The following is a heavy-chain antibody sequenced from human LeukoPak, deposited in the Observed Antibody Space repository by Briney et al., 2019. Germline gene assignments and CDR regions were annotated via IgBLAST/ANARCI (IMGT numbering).Heavy chain of an antibody. V-gene: IGHV4-39*01. D-gene: IGHD3-10*01. J-gene: IGHJ4*02. Sequence: SETLSLTSTVPGGSIISTRSYSGWIRQPPGKGLEWMGSIYYSGSTSYNPCLKSRVTISVDTSKHQFSLKLSSVTAADTAVYYCAALKGPGRYYFDYWGQGTLVTVSS. CDR1: GGSIISTRSY. CDR3: AALKGPGRYYFDY. CDR2: IYYSGST.